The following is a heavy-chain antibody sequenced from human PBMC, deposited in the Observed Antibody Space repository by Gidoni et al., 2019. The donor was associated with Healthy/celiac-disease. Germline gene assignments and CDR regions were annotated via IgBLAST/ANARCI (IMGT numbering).Heavy chain of an antibody. Sequence: QVQLVESGGGVVQPGRSLRLSCAASGFTFSSYGMHWVRQAPGKGLEWVAVIWYDGSNKYYADSVKGRFTISRDNSKNTLYLQMNSLRAEDTAVYYCAIFVSDSSGWSNYGMDVWGQGTTVTVSS. CDR3: AIFVSDSSGWSNYGMDV. V-gene: IGHV3-33*01. J-gene: IGHJ6*02. CDR1: GFTFSSYG. CDR2: IWYDGSNK. D-gene: IGHD6-19*01.